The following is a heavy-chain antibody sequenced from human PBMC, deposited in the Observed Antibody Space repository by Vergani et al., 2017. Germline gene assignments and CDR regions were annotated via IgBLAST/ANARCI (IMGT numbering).Heavy chain of an antibody. CDR2: ISWNSGSI. CDR1: GFTFDDYA. V-gene: IGHV3-9*01. D-gene: IGHD5-18*01. Sequence: EVQLVESGGGLVQPGGSLRLSCAASGFTFDDYAMHWVRQAPGKGLEWVSGISWNSGSIGYADSVKGRFTISRDNAKNSLYLQMNSLRAEDTALYYCAKDIRLTAMVTYGMDVWGQGTTVTVSS. J-gene: IGHJ6*02. CDR3: AKDIRLTAMVTYGMDV.